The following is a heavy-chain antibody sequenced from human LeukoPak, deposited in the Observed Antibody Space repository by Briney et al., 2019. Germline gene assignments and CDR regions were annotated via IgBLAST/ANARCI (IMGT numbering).Heavy chain of an antibody. CDR3: ARAGAGGNYGDSPHD. D-gene: IGHD4-17*01. CDR1: GGTFSSYA. V-gene: IGHV1-69*05. Sequence: ASVKVSCKASGGTFSSYAISWVRQAPGQGLEWMGGIIPIFGTANYAQKFQGRVTITTGESTSTAYMELSSLRSEDTAVYYCARAGAGGNYGDSPHDWGQGTLVTVSS. CDR2: IIPIFGTA. J-gene: IGHJ4*02.